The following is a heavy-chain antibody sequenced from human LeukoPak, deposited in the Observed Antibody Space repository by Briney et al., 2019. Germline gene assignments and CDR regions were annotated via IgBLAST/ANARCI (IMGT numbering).Heavy chain of an antibody. CDR3: AKDMDHDYDDYGFDY. J-gene: IGHJ4*02. CDR1: GFTVSNKY. Sequence: GGSLRLSCAASGFTVSNKYMTWVRQAPGKGLEWVSLIYSDGRTYYADSVKGRCTISRDNSKNTVYLQMNSLRAEDTAVYYCAKDMDHDYDDYGFDYWGQGTPVTVSS. V-gene: IGHV3-53*05. D-gene: IGHD4-17*01. CDR2: IYSDGRT.